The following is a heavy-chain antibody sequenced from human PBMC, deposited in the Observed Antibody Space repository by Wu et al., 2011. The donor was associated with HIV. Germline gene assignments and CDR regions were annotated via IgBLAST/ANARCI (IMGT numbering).Heavy chain of an antibody. Sequence: EVQLVQSGAEVKKPGATVTISCKVSGYTFTDYNTHWVQQAPGKGLEWMGLVDPEDGETIYAQKFQGRVTITADKSTSIAYMELSSLRSEDTAVYYCARGSTSRTYGTTSDYYYYYMDVWGKGTTVTVSS. CDR3: ARGSTSRTYGTTSDYYYYYMDV. D-gene: IGHD1/OR15-1a*01. CDR2: VDPEDGET. V-gene: IGHV1-69-2*01. CDR1: GYTFTDYN. J-gene: IGHJ6*03.